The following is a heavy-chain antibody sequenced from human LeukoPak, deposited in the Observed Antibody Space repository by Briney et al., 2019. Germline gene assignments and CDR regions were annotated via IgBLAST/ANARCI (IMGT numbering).Heavy chain of an antibody. CDR1: GFTFSSYS. V-gene: IGHV3-21*01. CDR3: ARDRTDGNRFDP. J-gene: IGHJ5*02. D-gene: IGHD5-24*01. CDR2: ISSSSSYI. Sequence: GGSLRLSCAASGFTFSSYSMNWVRQAPGKGLEWVSSISSSSSYIYYADSVKGRFTISRDNAKNSLYLQMNSLRAEDTAVYYCARDRTDGNRFDPWGQGTLVTVSS.